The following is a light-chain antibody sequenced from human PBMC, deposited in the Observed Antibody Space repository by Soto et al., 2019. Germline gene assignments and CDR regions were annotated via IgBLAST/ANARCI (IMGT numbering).Light chain of an antibody. J-gene: IGKJ4*01. V-gene: IGKV4-1*01. CDR1: QSVLYSSDNKNY. Sequence: DIVMTQSPDSLAVSLCERATINCKSSQSVLYSSDNKNYLAWYQQKPGQPPKLLIHWASTRESGVPDRFSGSGYGTDFTLTISSLQAEDVAVYYCQEYYSTPLTFGGGTKVDIK. CDR2: WAS. CDR3: QEYYSTPLT.